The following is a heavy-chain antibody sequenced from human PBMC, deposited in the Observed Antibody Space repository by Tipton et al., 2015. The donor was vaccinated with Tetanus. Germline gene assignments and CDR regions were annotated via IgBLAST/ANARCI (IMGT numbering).Heavy chain of an antibody. CDR1: GGSMNSGGYY. J-gene: IGHJ4*02. CDR3: VRVGGYYDSSGYRVTYFDS. V-gene: IGHV4-31*02. CDR2: IYYSGST. D-gene: IGHD3-22*01. Sequence: LRLSCTVSGGSMNSGGYYWSWIRQHPGKGLEWIGYIYYSGSTYYNPSLKSRVTISVDTSKNQFSLKLSSVTAADTAVYYCVRVGGYYDSSGYRVTYFDSWGQGTLVTVSP.